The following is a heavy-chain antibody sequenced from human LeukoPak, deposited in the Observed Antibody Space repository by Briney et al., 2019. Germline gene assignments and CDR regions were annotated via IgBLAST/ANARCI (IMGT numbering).Heavy chain of an antibody. Sequence: GGSLRLSCAASEFTFRSYTMNWVRQAPGKGLEWVSSITSSSTYIYYADSVKGRYTISRDNAKSSLYLQMNSLRAEDTAVYYCARANTLDIVVVPAALDPWGQGTLVTVSS. V-gene: IGHV3-21*04. D-gene: IGHD2-2*03. J-gene: IGHJ5*02. CDR1: EFTFRSYT. CDR2: ITSSSTYI. CDR3: ARANTLDIVVVPAALDP.